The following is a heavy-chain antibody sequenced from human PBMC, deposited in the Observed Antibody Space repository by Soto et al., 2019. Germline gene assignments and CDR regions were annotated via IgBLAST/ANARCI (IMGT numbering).Heavy chain of an antibody. CDR3: ARVMRPVTTDLDGMDV. CDR2: MNPNSGNT. Sequence: GASVKVSCKASGYTFTSYDINWVRQATGQGLEWMGWMNPNSGNTGYAQKFQGRVTMTRNTSISTAYMELSSLRSEDTAVYYCARVMRPVTTDLDGMDVWGQGTTVTVSS. J-gene: IGHJ6*02. D-gene: IGHD4-17*01. CDR1: GYTFTSYD. V-gene: IGHV1-8*01.